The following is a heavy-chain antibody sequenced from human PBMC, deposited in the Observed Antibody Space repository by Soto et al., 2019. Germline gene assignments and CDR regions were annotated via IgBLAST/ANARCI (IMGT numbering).Heavy chain of an antibody. CDR3: AKELVRNGDLHY. Sequence: QVQLVESGGGVVQPGRSLRLSCAASGFTFSSYGIHWVRQAPGKGLEWLAFISSGGGSQHFADSVKGRFTISRDNSKNAAYLQMNSLGAEDTAVYYCAKELVRNGDLHYWGQGILVTVSS. V-gene: IGHV3-30*18. D-gene: IGHD2-21*02. CDR1: GFTFSSYG. J-gene: IGHJ4*02. CDR2: ISSGGGSQ.